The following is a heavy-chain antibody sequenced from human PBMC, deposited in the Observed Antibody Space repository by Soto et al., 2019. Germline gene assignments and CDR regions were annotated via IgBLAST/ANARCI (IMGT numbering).Heavy chain of an antibody. Sequence: QVQLVQSGAEVKKPGSSVKVSCKASGGTFSSYAISWVRQAPGQGLEWMGGIIPIFGTANYAQKFQGRVTITAEKSTTKAYMEPSSLRSEDTAVYYCARESHDTPYRHYYYGMDVWGQGTTVTVSS. CDR3: ARESHDTPYRHYYYGMDV. CDR2: IIPIFGTA. V-gene: IGHV1-69*14. D-gene: IGHD3-16*01. CDR1: GGTFSSYA. J-gene: IGHJ6*02.